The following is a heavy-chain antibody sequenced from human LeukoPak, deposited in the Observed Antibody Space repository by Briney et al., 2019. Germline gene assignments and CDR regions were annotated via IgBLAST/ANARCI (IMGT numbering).Heavy chain of an antibody. Sequence: ASVKVSCKASGYTFTSYDINWVRQATGQGLEWMGWMNPNRGNTGYAQKFQGRVTITRNTSISTAYMELSSLRSEDTAVYYCAVNYYDSSGPLNWGQGTLVTVSS. CDR3: AVNYYDSSGPLN. CDR2: MNPNRGNT. CDR1: GYTFTSYD. D-gene: IGHD3-22*01. J-gene: IGHJ4*02. V-gene: IGHV1-8*03.